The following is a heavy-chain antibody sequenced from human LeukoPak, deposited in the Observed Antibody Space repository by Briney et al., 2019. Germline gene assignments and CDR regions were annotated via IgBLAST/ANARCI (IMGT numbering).Heavy chain of an antibody. V-gene: IGHV4-34*01. Sequence: SETLSLTCAVYGGSFSGYYWSWIRQPPGKGLEWIGEINHSGSNNYNPFLKSRVTISVDTSKNQFSLKLSSVTAADTAVYYCARGESSSSSSGGDYWGQGTLVTVSS. CDR1: GGSFSGYY. CDR3: ARGESSSSSSGGDY. J-gene: IGHJ4*02. D-gene: IGHD6-6*01. CDR2: INHSGSN.